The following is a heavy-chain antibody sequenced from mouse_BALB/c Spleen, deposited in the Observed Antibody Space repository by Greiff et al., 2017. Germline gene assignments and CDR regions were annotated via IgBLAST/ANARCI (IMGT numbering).Heavy chain of an antibody. Sequence: EVQLQESGPELVKPGASVKMSCKASGYTFTSYVMHWVKQKPGQGLEWIGYINPYNDGTKYNEKFKGKATLTSDKSSSTAYMELSSLTSEDSAVYYCARRLGRGDWYFDVWGAGTTVTVSS. V-gene: IGHV1-14*01. CDR3: ARRLGRGDWYFDV. D-gene: IGHD4-1*01. J-gene: IGHJ1*01. CDR2: INPYNDGT. CDR1: GYTFTSYV.